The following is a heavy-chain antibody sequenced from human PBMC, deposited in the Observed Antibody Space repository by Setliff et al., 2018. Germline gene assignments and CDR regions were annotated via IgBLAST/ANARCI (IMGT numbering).Heavy chain of an antibody. CDR3: ARGRNIAARLLDS. CDR2: IYHSGST. CDR1: GGSISSSNW. D-gene: IGHD6-6*01. Sequence: SETLSLTCAVSGGSISSSNWWSWVRQPPGKGLEWIGEIYHSGSTTYNPSLKSRVTISVDTSKDQFSLKVISMTAADTAVYYCARGRNIAARLLDSWGQGTLVTVSS. V-gene: IGHV4-4*02. J-gene: IGHJ4*02.